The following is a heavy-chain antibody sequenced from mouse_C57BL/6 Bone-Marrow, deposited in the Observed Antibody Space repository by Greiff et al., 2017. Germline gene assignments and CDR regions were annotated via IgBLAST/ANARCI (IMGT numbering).Heavy chain of an antibody. Sequence: QVQLQQPGAELVKPGASVKLSCKASGYTFTSYRMHWVKQRPGKGLEWIGMINPNSGSTNYNEKFKSKATLTADKSYSTAYMQLSSLTSEDSAVYYCARRILRFDYWGQGTTLTVTS. CDR1: GYTFTSYR. D-gene: IGHD1-1*01. J-gene: IGHJ2*01. V-gene: IGHV1-64*01. CDR3: ARRILRFDY. CDR2: INPNSGST.